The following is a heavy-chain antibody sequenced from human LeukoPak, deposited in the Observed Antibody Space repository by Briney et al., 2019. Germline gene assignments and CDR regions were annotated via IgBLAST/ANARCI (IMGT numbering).Heavy chain of an antibody. D-gene: IGHD4-11*01. Sequence: ASVKVCCKASGYSFTGYALQWMRQAPGQRLEWMGWINAGNGNTKYSQKFQGRVTFTRDTSANIVYMELTSLRSEDTAVYYCARVLLPAYGNHAFDYWGQGTLVTVSS. V-gene: IGHV1-3*01. J-gene: IGHJ4*02. CDR2: INAGNGNT. CDR1: GYSFTGYA. CDR3: ARVLLPAYGNHAFDY.